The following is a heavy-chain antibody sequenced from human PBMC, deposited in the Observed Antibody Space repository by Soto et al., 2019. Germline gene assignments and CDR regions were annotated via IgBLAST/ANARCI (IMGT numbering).Heavy chain of an antibody. CDR1: GYSISSGYY. D-gene: IGHD3-3*01. Sequence: WETLSLTCAVSGYSISSGYYWGWIRQPPGKGLEWIGGIYHSGSTYYNPSLKSRVTISVDTSKNQFSLKLSSVTAADTAVYYCARDRDLKSGTCLWMDVWAQGTTVTVSS. J-gene: IGHJ6*02. V-gene: IGHV4-38-2*02. CDR2: IYHSGST. CDR3: ARDRDLKSGTCLWMDV.